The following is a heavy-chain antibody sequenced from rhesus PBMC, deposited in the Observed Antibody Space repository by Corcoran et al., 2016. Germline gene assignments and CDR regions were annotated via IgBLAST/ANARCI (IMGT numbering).Heavy chain of an antibody. CDR2: EYGSTGTT. CDR1: GGSISDSYY. Sequence: QVQLQESGPGLVKPSETLSLTCAVSGGSISDSYYWNWIRQPPGKGLEWIGNEYGSTGTTYSNPSLNSLVTISKDTAKTQFSLKLSSVPAADTAVYYCARDKLSDYYTLFDYWGQGVLVTVSS. J-gene: IGHJ4*01. D-gene: IGHD3-22*01. CDR3: ARDKLSDYYTLFDY. V-gene: IGHV4S7*01.